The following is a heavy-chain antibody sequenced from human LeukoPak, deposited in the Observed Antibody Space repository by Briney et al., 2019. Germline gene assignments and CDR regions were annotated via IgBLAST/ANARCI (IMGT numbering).Heavy chain of an antibody. J-gene: IGHJ4*02. D-gene: IGHD3-3*01. CDR1: GYTFTSYG. Sequence: ASVKVCCKASGYTFTSYGISWVRQAPGQGLEWMGWISAYNGNTNYAQKLQGRVTMTTDTSTSTAYMELRSLRSDDTAVYYCARDRHYDFWSGYYGYWGQGTLVTVSS. V-gene: IGHV1-18*01. CDR3: ARDRHYDFWSGYYGY. CDR2: ISAYNGNT.